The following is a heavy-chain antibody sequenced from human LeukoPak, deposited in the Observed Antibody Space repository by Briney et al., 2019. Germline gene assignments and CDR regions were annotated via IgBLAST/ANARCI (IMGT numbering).Heavy chain of an antibody. CDR3: ARYGGNAHDY. V-gene: IGHV4-39*07. D-gene: IGHD4-23*01. CDR2: IYYSGTT. CDR1: GGSISSSSYY. J-gene: IGHJ4*02. Sequence: PSETLSLTCTVSGGSISSSSYYWGWIRQPPGKGLEWIGSIYYSGTTYYNPSLKSRVSISVDTSKNQFSLRLSSVTAADTAVYYCARYGGNAHDYWGQGTLVTVSS.